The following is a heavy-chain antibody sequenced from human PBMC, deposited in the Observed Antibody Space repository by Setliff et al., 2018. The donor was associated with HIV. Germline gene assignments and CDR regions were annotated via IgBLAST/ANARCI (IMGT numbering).Heavy chain of an antibody. Sequence: PGGSLRLSCAASGLTFITYSMNCVRQAPGKGLEWVSSISPIGSYIYHADSVKGRFAISRDNAKNSLYLQMNSLRAEDTAVYYCVRDKDWAFDYWGQGTLVTVSS. J-gene: IGHJ4*02. CDR1: GLTFITYS. D-gene: IGHD3-9*01. V-gene: IGHV3-21*01. CDR3: VRDKDWAFDY. CDR2: ISPIGSYI.